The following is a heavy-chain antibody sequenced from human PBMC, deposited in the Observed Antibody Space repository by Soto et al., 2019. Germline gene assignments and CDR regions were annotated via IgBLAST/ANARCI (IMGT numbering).Heavy chain of an antibody. D-gene: IGHD6-19*01. CDR2: ISGSGGST. CDR1: GFTVSSNY. CDR3: AKDRDWYSSGWRGYFDY. Sequence: EVQLVESGGGLIQPGGSLRLSCAASGFTVSSNYMSWVRQAPGKGLEWVSAISGSGGSTYYADSVKGRFTISRDNSKNTLYLQMNSLRAEDTAVYYCAKDRDWYSSGWRGYFDYWGQGTLVTVSS. V-gene: IGHV3-23*04. J-gene: IGHJ4*02.